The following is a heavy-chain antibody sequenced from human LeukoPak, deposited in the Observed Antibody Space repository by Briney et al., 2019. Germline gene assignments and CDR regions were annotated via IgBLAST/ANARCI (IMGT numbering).Heavy chain of an antibody. CDR2: IYTSGST. Sequence: SETLSLTCTVSGGSISSYYWSWIRQPAGKGLEWIGRIYTSGSTNYNPSLKSRVTMSVDTSKNQFSLKLSSVTAADTAVYYCARDYYGSGSYYSGVWFDPWGRGTLVTVSS. J-gene: IGHJ5*02. CDR1: GGSISSYY. D-gene: IGHD3-10*01. CDR3: ARDYYGSGSYYSGVWFDP. V-gene: IGHV4-4*07.